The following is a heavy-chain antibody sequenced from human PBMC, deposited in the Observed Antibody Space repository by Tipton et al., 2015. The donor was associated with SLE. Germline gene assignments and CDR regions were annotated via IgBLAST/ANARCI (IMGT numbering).Heavy chain of an antibody. CDR2: IYYSGST. V-gene: IGHV4-31*03. J-gene: IGHJ4*02. CDR3: ARDGGSVEPFDY. D-gene: IGHD3-16*01. CDR1: GGSISSYY. Sequence: TLSLTCTVSGGSISSYYWSWIRQHPGKGLEWIGYIYYSGSTYYNPSLKSRVTISVDTSKNQFSLKLSSVTAADTAVYYCARDGGSVEPFDYWGQGTLVTVSS.